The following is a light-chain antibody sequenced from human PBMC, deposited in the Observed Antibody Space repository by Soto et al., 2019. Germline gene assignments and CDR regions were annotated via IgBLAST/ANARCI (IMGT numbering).Light chain of an antibody. CDR3: SSYTSSSTWV. CDR2: EVS. Sequence: QSALTQPASVSRSPGQSITISCTGTNSDVGGYNYVSWYQQHPGKAPKLMIYEVSNRPSGVSNRFSGSKSGNTASLTISGLQAEDEADYYCSSYTSSSTWVFGGGTKLTVL. V-gene: IGLV2-14*01. J-gene: IGLJ3*02. CDR1: NSDVGGYNY.